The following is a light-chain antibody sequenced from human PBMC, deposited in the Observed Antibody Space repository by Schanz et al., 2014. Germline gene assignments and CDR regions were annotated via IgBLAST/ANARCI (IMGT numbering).Light chain of an antibody. CDR2: DVS. Sequence: QSVLTQPPSASGSPGQSVTISCTGSSSDVGGYNYVSWYQHHPGKAPKLMIYDVSDRPSGVSNRFSGSKSGNTASLTISGLQAEDEADYYCQSYDSSLSGGVFGGGTKLTVL. CDR1: SSDVGGYNY. J-gene: IGLJ2*01. CDR3: QSYDSSLSGGV. V-gene: IGLV2-14*03.